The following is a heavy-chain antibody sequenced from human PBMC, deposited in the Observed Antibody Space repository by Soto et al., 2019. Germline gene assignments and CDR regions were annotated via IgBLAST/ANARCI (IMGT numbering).Heavy chain of an antibody. J-gene: IGHJ6*03. CDR1: GYTFTSYD. D-gene: IGHD3-3*01. CDR2: MNPNSGDT. CDR3: ARVPTRITIFGVVPRYYMDV. V-gene: IGHV1-8*01. Sequence: ASVKVSCKASGYTFTSYDINWVRQATGQGLEWMGWMNPNSGDTGYAQKFQGRVTMTRNTSISTAYMELSSLRSEDTAVYYCARVPTRITIFGVVPRYYMDVWGKGTTVTVSS.